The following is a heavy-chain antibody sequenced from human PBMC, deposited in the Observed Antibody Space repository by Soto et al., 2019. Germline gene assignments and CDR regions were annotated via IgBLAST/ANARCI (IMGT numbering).Heavy chain of an antibody. CDR1: GGTFSSYT. D-gene: IGHD6-13*01. V-gene: IGHV1-69*08. J-gene: IGHJ6*03. CDR2: IIPILGIA. Sequence: QVQLVQSGAEVKKPGSSVKVSCKASGGTFSSYTISWVRQAPGQGLEWMGRIIPILGIANYAQKFQGRVTITADKSTSTAYMELSSLRSEDTAVYYCARDDGSSGAYYYYMDVWGKGITVTVSS. CDR3: ARDDGSSGAYYYYMDV.